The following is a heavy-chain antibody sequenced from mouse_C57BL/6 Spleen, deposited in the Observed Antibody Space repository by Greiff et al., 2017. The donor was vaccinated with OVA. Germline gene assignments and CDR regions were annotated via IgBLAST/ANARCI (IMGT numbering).Heavy chain of an antibody. J-gene: IGHJ2*01. CDR1: GFTFSDYY. V-gene: IGHV5-12*01. CDR3: ARHGRGNFVY. CDR2: ISNGGGST. Sequence: EVNLVESGGGLVQPGGSLKLSCAASGFTFSDYYMYWVRQTPEKRLEWVAYISNGGGSTYYPDTVKGRFTISRDNAKNTLYLQMSRLKSEDTAMYYCARHGRGNFVYWGKGTTLTVSS.